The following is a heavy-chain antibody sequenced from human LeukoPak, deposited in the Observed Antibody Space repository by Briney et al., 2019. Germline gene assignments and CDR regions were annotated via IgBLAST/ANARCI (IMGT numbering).Heavy chain of an antibody. CDR2: IYYSGST. Sequence: SETLSLTCTVSGGSISSSSYYWGWIRQPPGKGLEWIGSIYYSGSTYYNPSLKSRVTISVDTSKNQFSLKLSSVTAADTAVYYCAREVAVAGYSDYWGQGTLVTVSS. CDR3: AREVAVAGYSDY. CDR1: GGSISSSSYY. J-gene: IGHJ4*02. V-gene: IGHV4-39*07. D-gene: IGHD6-19*01.